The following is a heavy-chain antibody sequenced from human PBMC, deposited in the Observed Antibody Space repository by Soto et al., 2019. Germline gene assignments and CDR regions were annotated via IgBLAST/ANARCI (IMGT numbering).Heavy chain of an antibody. Sequence: GGSLRLSCAAFGFTFRSYSMNWVRQPPGKGLEWVSYISISSRTIYYADSVKGRFTISRDDAKNSLYLQMNSLRDEDTSVYYCARDNGIAGSFDPWGQGTLVTVSS. CDR1: GFTFRSYS. CDR2: ISISSRTI. V-gene: IGHV3-48*02. D-gene: IGHD6-13*01. CDR3: ARDNGIAGSFDP. J-gene: IGHJ5*02.